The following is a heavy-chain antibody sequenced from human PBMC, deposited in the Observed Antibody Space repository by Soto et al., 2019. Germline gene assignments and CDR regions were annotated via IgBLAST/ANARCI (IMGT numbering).Heavy chain of an antibody. CDR2: ISSSSSTI. CDR1: GFTFSSYS. CDR3: ASQWCSGGSCYPSFYYGMDV. D-gene: IGHD2-15*01. V-gene: IGHV3-48*02. J-gene: IGHJ6*02. Sequence: GGSLRLSCAASGFTFSSYSMNWVRQAPGKGLEWVSYISSSSSTIYYADSVKGRFTISRDNAKNSLYLQMNSLRDEDTAVYYCASQWCSGGSCYPSFYYGMDVWGQGTTVTVSS.